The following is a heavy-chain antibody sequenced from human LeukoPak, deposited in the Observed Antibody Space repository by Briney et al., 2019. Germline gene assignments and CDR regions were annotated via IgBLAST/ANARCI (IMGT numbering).Heavy chain of an antibody. CDR1: GFTVNTNY. CDR3: ARDSIAAAINWFDP. Sequence: GGSLRLSCAASGFTVNTNYMSWVRQAPGKGLEWISVIYSDGSTSYADSVKGRFTISRDNAKNSLYLQMNSLRAEDTAVYYCARDSIAAAINWFDPWGQGTLVTVSS. J-gene: IGHJ5*02. D-gene: IGHD6-13*01. V-gene: IGHV3-66*01. CDR2: IYSDGST.